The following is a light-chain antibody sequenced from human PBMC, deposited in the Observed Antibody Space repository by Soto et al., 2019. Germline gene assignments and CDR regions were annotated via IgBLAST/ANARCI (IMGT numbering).Light chain of an antibody. CDR1: SSDVGGYRY. Sequence: QSVLTQPASVSGSPGQSITISCTGTSSDVGGYRYVSWYQQHPGKAPKLMIYDVSNRPSGVSNRFSGSKSVNTASLTISGLQAEDEADYYCSSYTSSSTLGVFGTGTKVTVL. CDR3: SSYTSSSTLGV. J-gene: IGLJ1*01. CDR2: DVS. V-gene: IGLV2-14*01.